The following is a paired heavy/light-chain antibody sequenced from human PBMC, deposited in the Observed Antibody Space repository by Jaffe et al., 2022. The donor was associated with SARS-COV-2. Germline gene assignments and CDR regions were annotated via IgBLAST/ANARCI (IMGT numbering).Heavy chain of an antibody. V-gene: IGHV3-23*01. CDR2: ITGSGDDT. CDR3: AKGSDRSRPYFFEY. J-gene: IGHJ4*02. Sequence: EVQLLESGGGLVQPGGSLRLSCTVSGFTFSSYAMGWVRQTPGKGLDWFSAITGSGDDTYYADSVKGRFTISRDNSKNTLFLQMNSLRDEDTAIYYCAKGSDRSRPYFFEYWGQGTLVTVSS. D-gene: IGHD3-10*01. CDR1: GFTFSSYA.
Light chain of an antibody. V-gene: IGKV3-20*01. J-gene: IGKJ1*01. CDR2: GAS. Sequence: DIVLTQSPGTLSLSPGERATLSCRASQSVNSKYLAWYQQKPGQAPRLLIYGASSRATGIPDRFSGSGSGTDFTLTISRLEPEDFAVYYCQQYYNSRTFGQGTKVEVK. CDR1: QSVNSKY. CDR3: QQYYNSRT.